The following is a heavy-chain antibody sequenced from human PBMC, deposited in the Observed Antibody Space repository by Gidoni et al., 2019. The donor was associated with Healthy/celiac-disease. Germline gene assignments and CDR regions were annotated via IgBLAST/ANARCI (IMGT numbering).Heavy chain of an antibody. J-gene: IGHJ3*02. CDR3: ARDQDPYGSGSYDAFDI. CDR1: GYTFTSYG. V-gene: IGHV1-18*01. Sequence: QVQLVQSGAEVKKPGASVKVSCKASGYTFTSYGISWVRQAPGQGLEWMGWISAYNGNTNYAQKLQGRVTMTTDTSTSTAYMELRSLRSDDTAVYYCARDQDPYGSGSYDAFDIWGQGTMVTVSS. D-gene: IGHD3-10*01. CDR2: ISAYNGNT.